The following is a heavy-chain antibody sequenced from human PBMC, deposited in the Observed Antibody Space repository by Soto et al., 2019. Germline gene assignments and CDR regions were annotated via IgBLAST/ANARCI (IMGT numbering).Heavy chain of an antibody. CDR2: ISSSSSYI. CDR3: ARDLKPYNWNELHNWFDP. Sequence: GGSLRLSCAASGFTFSSYSMNWVRQAPGKGLEWVSSISSSSSYIYYADSVKGRFTISRDNAKNSLYLQMNSLRAEDTAVYYCARDLKPYNWNELHNWFDPWGQGTLVTVSS. V-gene: IGHV3-21*01. D-gene: IGHD1-1*01. CDR1: GFTFSSYS. J-gene: IGHJ5*02.